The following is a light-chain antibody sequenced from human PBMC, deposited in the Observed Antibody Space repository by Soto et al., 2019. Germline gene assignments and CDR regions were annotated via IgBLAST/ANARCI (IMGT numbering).Light chain of an antibody. CDR3: QQYSTYPLT. CDR1: QTLTVW. V-gene: IGKV1-5*03. J-gene: IGKJ4*01. CDR2: KAS. Sequence: DLQMTQSPSTLSASVGDRVAITCRASQTLTVWLAWYQQKPGKAPKLLISKASSLESGVPSRFSGSGSGTDFTLTIRSLQPDDFATYYCQQYSTYPLTFGGGTKVEI.